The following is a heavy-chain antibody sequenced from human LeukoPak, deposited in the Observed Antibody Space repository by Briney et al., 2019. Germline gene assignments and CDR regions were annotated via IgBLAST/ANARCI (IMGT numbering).Heavy chain of an antibody. CDR3: ARDSKGAKWPPLIDY. J-gene: IGHJ4*02. V-gene: IGHV3-48*01. CDR1: GFIFSTYS. Sequence: PGGSLRLSCAASGFIFSTYSMNWVRQAPGKGLEWVSYISSSSSTIYYADSVKGRFTISRDNAKNSLYLQMNSLRAGDTAVYYCARDSKGAKWPPLIDYWGQGTLVTVSS. D-gene: IGHD5-12*01. CDR2: ISSSSSTI.